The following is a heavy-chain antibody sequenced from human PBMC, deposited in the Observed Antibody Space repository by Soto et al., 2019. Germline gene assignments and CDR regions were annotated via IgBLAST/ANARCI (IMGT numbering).Heavy chain of an antibody. CDR1: GYTFTNHG. CDR3: ARDFYHLAYYFDY. CDR2: ISGYNANT. Sequence: ASVKVSCKASGYTFTNHGISWVRQAPGQGLEWVGWISGYNANTKYAQKFQGRVTMSTDTSTNTAYMELRSLRSDDTAVYYCARDFYHLAYYFDYWGQGTLVTVS. J-gene: IGHJ4*02. D-gene: IGHD2-2*01. V-gene: IGHV1-18*04.